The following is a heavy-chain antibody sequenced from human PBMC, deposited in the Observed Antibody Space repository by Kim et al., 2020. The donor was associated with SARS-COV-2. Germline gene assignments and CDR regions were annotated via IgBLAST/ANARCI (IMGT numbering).Heavy chain of an antibody. CDR1: GYTFTSYY. D-gene: IGHD6-13*01. CDR3: AREGTPGIAAASRGWFDP. V-gene: IGHV1-46*01. CDR2: INPSGGST. J-gene: IGHJ5*02. Sequence: ASVKVSCKASGYTFTSYYMHWVRQAPGQGLEWMGIINPSGGSTSYAQKFQGRVTMSRDTSTSTVYMELSSLRSEDTAVYYCAREGTPGIAAASRGWFDPWGQGTLVTVSS.